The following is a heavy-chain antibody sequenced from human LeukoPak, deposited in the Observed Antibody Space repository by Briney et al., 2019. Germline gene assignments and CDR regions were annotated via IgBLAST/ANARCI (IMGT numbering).Heavy chain of an antibody. Sequence: RASVEVSCKASGYTFTSYGISWVRQAPGQGLEWMGWISAYNGNTNYAQKLQGRVTMTTDTSTSTAYMELRSLRSDDTAVYYCARDIRIAAAGTRDFDYWGQGTLVTVSS. CDR1: GYTFTSYG. CDR3: ARDIRIAAAGTRDFDY. V-gene: IGHV1-18*04. D-gene: IGHD6-13*01. CDR2: ISAYNGNT. J-gene: IGHJ4*02.